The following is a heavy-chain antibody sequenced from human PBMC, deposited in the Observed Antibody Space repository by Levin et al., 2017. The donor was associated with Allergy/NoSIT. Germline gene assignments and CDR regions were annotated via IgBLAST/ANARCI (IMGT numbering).Heavy chain of an antibody. CDR1: GGTFSSYT. CDR3: ASGPSRNSAFDI. CDR2: IIPILGIA. J-gene: IGHJ3*02. D-gene: IGHD2-2*02. V-gene: IGHV1-69*02. Sequence: SVKVSCKASGGTFSSYTISWVRQAPGQGLEWMGRIIPILGIANYAQKFQGRVTITADKSTSTAYMELSSLRSEDTAVYYCASGPSRNSAFDIWGQGTMVTVSS.